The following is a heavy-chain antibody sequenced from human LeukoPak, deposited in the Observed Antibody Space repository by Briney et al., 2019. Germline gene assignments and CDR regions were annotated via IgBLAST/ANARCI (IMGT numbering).Heavy chain of an antibody. CDR2: IXHRGNV. CDR1: GDSIXXXNW. V-gene: IGHV4-4*02. J-gene: IGHJ4*02. CDR3: ARDRVVSPWYYFDS. D-gene: IGHD2-2*01. Sequence: SGTLSLTCTVSGDSIXXXNWWSXVRQPPGXXXXXXGEIXHRGNVXXXXSXXXXXTXSVDXSKXXFSLKLSSVTAADTAVYYCARDRVVSPWYYFDSWGQGTLVTVSS.